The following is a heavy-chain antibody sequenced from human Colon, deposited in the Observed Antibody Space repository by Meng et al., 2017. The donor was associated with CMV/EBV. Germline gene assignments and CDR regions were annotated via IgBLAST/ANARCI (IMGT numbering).Heavy chain of an antibody. J-gene: IGHJ6*02. CDR1: GFTFSSYA. CDR2: ISYDGNNK. Sequence: GGSLRLSCAASGFTFSSYAMHWVRQAPGKGLEWVAVISYDGNNKYYADSVKGRFTISRDNSKNTLYLQMNSLRAEDTAVYYCARDTAECQLLEIGYYYYGMDVWGQGTTVTVSS. CDR3: ARDTAECQLLEIGYYYYGMDV. V-gene: IGHV3-30-3*01. D-gene: IGHD2-2*01.